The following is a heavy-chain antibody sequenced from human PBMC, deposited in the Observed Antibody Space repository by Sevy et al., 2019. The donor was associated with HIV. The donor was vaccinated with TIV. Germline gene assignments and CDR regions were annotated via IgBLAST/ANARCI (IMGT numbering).Heavy chain of an antibody. Sequence: ASVKVSCKASGYTFTSYGISWVRQAPGQGLEWMGWISAYNGNTNYAQKLQGRVTMTTDTSTSTAYMELMSPRSDDTAVYDCARDPYDFWSGLRDAFDIWGQGTMVTVSS. V-gene: IGHV1-18*01. CDR1: GYTFTSYG. CDR3: ARDPYDFWSGLRDAFDI. D-gene: IGHD3-3*01. J-gene: IGHJ3*02. CDR2: ISAYNGNT.